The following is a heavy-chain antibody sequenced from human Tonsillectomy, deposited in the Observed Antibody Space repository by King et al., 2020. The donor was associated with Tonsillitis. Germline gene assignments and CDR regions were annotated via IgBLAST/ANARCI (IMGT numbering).Heavy chain of an antibody. V-gene: IGHV5-51*01. Sequence: QLVQSGAEVKKAGESLKISCKGSGYNFSSYWIGWVRQMPGKGLEWMGIIYPGDSDIRYSPSFQGQVTISADKSISTPYLQWSSLKPSDTAMYYCARQKYGSGSHFDYWGQGTPVTVSS. CDR2: IYPGDSDI. J-gene: IGHJ4*02. D-gene: IGHD3-10*01. CDR3: ARQKYGSGSHFDY. CDR1: GYNFSSYW.